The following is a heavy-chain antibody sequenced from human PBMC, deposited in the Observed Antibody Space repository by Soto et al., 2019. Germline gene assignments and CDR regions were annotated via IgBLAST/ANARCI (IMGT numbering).Heavy chain of an antibody. J-gene: IGHJ4*02. CDR1: GGSISSGGYS. D-gene: IGHD4-4*01. CDR2: IYHSGST. Sequence: QLQLQESGSGLVKPSQTLSRTCAVSGGSISSGGYSWRWIRQPPGKGVEWIGYIYHSGSTYYNPSLKSRITISIDRSKNQLSLKLSSVTAADTAVYYCARGMTTVTTLDYWGQGTLVTVSS. V-gene: IGHV4-30-2*01. CDR3: ARGMTTVTTLDY.